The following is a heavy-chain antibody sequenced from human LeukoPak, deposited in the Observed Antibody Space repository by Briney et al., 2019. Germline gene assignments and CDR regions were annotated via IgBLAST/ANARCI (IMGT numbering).Heavy chain of an antibody. D-gene: IGHD6-19*01. CDR3: ATQGAASSGWYGF. CDR2: FDPEDGET. Sequence: ASVKVSCKVSGYTLTELSMHWVRQAPGKGLEWMGGFDPEDGETIYAQKFQGRVTMTKDTSTDTAYMELSSLRSEDTAVYYCATQGAASSGWYGFWGQGTMVTVSS. CDR1: GYTLTELS. V-gene: IGHV1-24*01. J-gene: IGHJ3*01.